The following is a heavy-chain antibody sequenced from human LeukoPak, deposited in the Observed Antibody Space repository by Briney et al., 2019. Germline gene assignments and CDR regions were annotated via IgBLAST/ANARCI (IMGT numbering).Heavy chain of an antibody. Sequence: GGSLRLSCAASGFTFSSYAMSWVRQAPGKGLEWVSGISGSGGSTYYADSVKGRFTISRDNSKNTPYLQMNSLRAEDTAVYYCAKGSAYNWNDDSFYYYYYMDVWGKGTTVTVSS. D-gene: IGHD1-20*01. V-gene: IGHV3-23*01. CDR1: GFTFSSYA. J-gene: IGHJ6*03. CDR3: AKGSAYNWNDDSFYYYYYMDV. CDR2: ISGSGGST.